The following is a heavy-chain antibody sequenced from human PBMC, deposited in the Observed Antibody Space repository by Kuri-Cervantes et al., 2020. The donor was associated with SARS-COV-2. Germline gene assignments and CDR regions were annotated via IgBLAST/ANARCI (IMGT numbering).Heavy chain of an antibody. D-gene: IGHD6-13*01. CDR2: INHSGST. CDR1: GGSISSYY. J-gene: IGHJ3*02. CDR3: ARGVSSWQNDAFDI. V-gene: IGHV4-34*01. Sequence: SETLSLTCTVSGGSISSYYWSWIRQPPGKGLEWIGEINHSGSTNYNPSLKSRVTISVDTSKNQFSLKLSSVTAADTAVYYCARGVSSWQNDAFDIWGQGTMVTVSS.